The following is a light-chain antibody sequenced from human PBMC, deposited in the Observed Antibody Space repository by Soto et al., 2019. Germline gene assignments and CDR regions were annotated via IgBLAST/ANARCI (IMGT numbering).Light chain of an antibody. V-gene: IGLV2-14*01. CDR2: DVT. CDR3: SSYTSSSTYV. J-gene: IGLJ1*01. Sequence: QAASVSGSPGQSITISCTGTRSDVGGYNYVYWHQQHPGKAPKLMIYDVTNRPSGVSDRFSGSKSGNTASLTISGLQAEDEADYYCSSYTSSSTYVFGAGTKLTVL. CDR1: RSDVGGYNY.